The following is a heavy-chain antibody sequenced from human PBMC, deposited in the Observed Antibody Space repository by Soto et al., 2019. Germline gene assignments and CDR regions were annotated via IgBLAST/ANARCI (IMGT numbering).Heavy chain of an antibody. D-gene: IGHD1-1*01. V-gene: IGHV1-8*01. CDR1: GYTFTSYD. Sequence: QVQLVQSGAEVRKPGASVKVSCEASGYTFTSYDFYWVRQATGQGLEWMGWLNPNTGNSGYAQKFQGRITVTSDTSINTVHMELSSLRSEDTAVYYCARRAETNGWNGFGADKYYFDFWGQGTLVTVSS. CDR3: ARRAETNGWNGFGADKYYFDF. CDR2: LNPNTGNS. J-gene: IGHJ4*02.